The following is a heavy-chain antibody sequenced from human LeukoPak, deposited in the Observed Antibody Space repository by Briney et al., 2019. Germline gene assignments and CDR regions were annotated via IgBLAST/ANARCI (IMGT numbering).Heavy chain of an antibody. CDR2: INPNSGGT. CDR1: GYTFTGYY. Sequence: GASVKVSCKASGYTFTGYYMHWMRQAPGQGLEWMERINPNSGGTNSAQKFQVRVTMTRDTSISTAYMELSRLRSDDTAVYYCARADCSSISCLNAFDIWGQGTMVTVSS. CDR3: ARADCSSISCLNAFDI. J-gene: IGHJ3*02. D-gene: IGHD2-2*01. V-gene: IGHV1-2*06.